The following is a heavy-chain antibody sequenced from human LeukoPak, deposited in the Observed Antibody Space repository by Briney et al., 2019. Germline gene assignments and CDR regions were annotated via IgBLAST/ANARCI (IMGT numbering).Heavy chain of an antibody. V-gene: IGHV3-23*01. J-gene: IGHJ4*02. Sequence: PGGSLRLSCAASGFTFSTFAMSWVRQAPGKGLEWVSTIGNSAGYTYYADSVKGRFTISRDNSKNTLYLQMNSLRAGDTAVYYCAKDEGWELKGFYWAYWGQGILVTVSS. CDR1: GFTFSTFA. D-gene: IGHD1-26*01. CDR2: IGNSAGYT. CDR3: AKDEGWELKGFYWAY.